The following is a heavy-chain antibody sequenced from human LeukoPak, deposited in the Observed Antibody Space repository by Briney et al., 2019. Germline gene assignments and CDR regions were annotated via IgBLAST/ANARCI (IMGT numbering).Heavy chain of an antibody. D-gene: IGHD3-10*01. CDR2: INTDGSDI. V-gene: IGHV3-74*01. CDR3: VRSLTGRDEF. CDR1: GFTFSIPW. J-gene: IGHJ4*02. Sequence: GGSLRLSCIGSGFTFSIPWMYWVRQAPGEGLVWLSRINTDGSDIHYGASVKGRFTISRDNAKSTVYLQMNSLRVEDTAIYYCVRSLTGRDEFWGQGTLVTVSS.